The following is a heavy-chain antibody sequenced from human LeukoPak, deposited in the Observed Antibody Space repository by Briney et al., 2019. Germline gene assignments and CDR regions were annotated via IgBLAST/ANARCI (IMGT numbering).Heavy chain of an antibody. J-gene: IGHJ4*02. CDR3: AAIRYSSGWF. V-gene: IGHV4-39*01. Sequence: SETLSLTCTVSGGSISSSSYYWGWIRQPPGKGLEWIGSIYYSGSTYYNPSLKSRVTISVDTSKYQFSLKLSSVTAADTAVYYCAAIRYSSGWFWGQGTLVTVSS. CDR2: IYYSGST. CDR1: GGSISSSSYY. D-gene: IGHD6-19*01.